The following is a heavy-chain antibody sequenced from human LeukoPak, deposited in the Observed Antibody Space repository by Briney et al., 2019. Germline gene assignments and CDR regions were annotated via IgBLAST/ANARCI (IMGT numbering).Heavy chain of an antibody. Sequence: GGSLRLSCAASGFTFSSNSMNWVRQAPGKGLEWVSYISSTGGTIYYADSMKGRFTISRDNAKNSLYLQMNSLRAEDTAVYYCAKDRGGSYYRNYYYYMDVWGKGTTVTVSS. V-gene: IGHV3-48*04. CDR1: GFTFSSNS. J-gene: IGHJ6*03. CDR3: AKDRGGSYYRNYYYYMDV. D-gene: IGHD1-26*01. CDR2: ISSTGGTI.